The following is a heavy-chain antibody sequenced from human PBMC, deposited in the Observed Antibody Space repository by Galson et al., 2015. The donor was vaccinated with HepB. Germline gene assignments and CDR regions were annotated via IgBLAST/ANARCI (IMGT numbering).Heavy chain of an antibody. V-gene: IGHV3-15*01. Sequence: SLRLSCAASGFTFSNAWMSRVRQAPGKGLEWVGRIKSKTDGGTTDYAAPVKGRFTISRDDSKNTLYLQMNSLKTEDTAVYYCTTAIRYYYDSSGPEYYFDYWGQGTLVTVSS. D-gene: IGHD3-22*01. J-gene: IGHJ4*02. CDR1: GFTFSNAW. CDR3: TTAIRYYYDSSGPEYYFDY. CDR2: IKSKTDGGTT.